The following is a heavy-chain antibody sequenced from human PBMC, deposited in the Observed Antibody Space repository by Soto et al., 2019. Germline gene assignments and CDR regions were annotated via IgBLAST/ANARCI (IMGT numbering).Heavy chain of an antibody. D-gene: IGHD5-12*01. Sequence: QVQLQESGPGLVKSSETLSLTCTVSGGSVSSEHYYWNWIRQPPGKGLEWIGYFYYTGSTNYNPSLESPLTMSVDMSKNHFSLKLSSVTAADTAVYYCAGGTDGKKVAYWGQGTLVTVSS. CDR3: AGGTDGKKVAY. J-gene: IGHJ4*02. CDR1: GGSVSSEHYY. V-gene: IGHV4-61*03. CDR2: FYYTGST.